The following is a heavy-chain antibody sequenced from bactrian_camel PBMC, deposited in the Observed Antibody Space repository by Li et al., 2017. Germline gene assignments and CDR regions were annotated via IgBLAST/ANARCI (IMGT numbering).Heavy chain of an antibody. J-gene: IGHJ7*01. Sequence: QVQLVESGGGSVQAGGSLRLSCEASGSTSEIYCMGWFRDVPGKGREGIAGLWTGDGSTYYSDSVKGRFSISRDTGKKTVYMEINMLKPEDTAMYYCAATRRPCSRAGWSEGGMDYWGKGTQVTVS. D-gene: IGHD1*01. CDR1: GSTSEIYC. CDR2: LWTGDGST. V-gene: IGHV3S63*01.